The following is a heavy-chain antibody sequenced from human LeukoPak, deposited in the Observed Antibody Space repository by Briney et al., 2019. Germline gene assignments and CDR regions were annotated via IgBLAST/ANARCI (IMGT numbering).Heavy chain of an antibody. CDR1: DDSISDYY. V-gene: IGHV4-59*01. Sequence: SETLSLTCTVSDDSISDYYRGRIRQPPGKGLEWIGYFHNSGTSTYNPSLKSRVTISADTSKNQFSLKLNSLTTADTAVYYCTGGAGWLIDYWGQGTLVTVSS. J-gene: IGHJ4*02. CDR3: TGGAGWLIDY. CDR2: FHNSGTS. D-gene: IGHD3-16*01.